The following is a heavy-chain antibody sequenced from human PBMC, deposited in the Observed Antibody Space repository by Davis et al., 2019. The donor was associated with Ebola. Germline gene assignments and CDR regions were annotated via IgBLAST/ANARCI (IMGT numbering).Heavy chain of an antibody. V-gene: IGHV6-1*01. CDR1: GDSVSRNSVA. CDR3: ARDGSITVAGPRGWFDP. J-gene: IGHJ5*02. CDR2: TYYRSRWNN. D-gene: IGHD6-19*01. Sequence: LRLSCAISGDSVSRNSVAWNWIRQSPSRGLEWLGRTYYRSRWNNDYAVSVKSRITISADTSKNQFSLQLNSVTPEDTAVYYCARDGSITVAGPRGWFDPWGQGTLVTVSS.